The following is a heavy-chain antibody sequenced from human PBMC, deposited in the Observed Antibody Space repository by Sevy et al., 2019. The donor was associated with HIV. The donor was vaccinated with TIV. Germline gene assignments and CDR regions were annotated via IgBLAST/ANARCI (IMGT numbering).Heavy chain of an antibody. CDR3: AREHIAVAGIGYYFDY. CDR1: GFSLSGYG. V-gene: IGHV3-33*01. D-gene: IGHD6-19*01. Sequence: GGSLRLSCAASGFSLSGYGMHWVRQAPGKGLEWVAVIWYDGTNKYYTDSVKGRFTISRDNSKNTLYLQMNSLRAEDTAVYYCAREHIAVAGIGYYFDYWGQGTLVTVSS. CDR2: IWYDGTNK. J-gene: IGHJ4*02.